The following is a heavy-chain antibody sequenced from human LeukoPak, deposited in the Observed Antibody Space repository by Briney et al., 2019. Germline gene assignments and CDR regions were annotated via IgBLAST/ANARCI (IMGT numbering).Heavy chain of an antibody. J-gene: IGHJ4*02. D-gene: IGHD6-13*01. CDR2: ISSSGTI. CDR3: ARDSIAAAALDY. CDR1: GFTFSSYS. V-gene: IGHV3-48*01. Sequence: GGPLRLSCAASGFTFSSYSMTLVLQAPGKGLEWVSYISSSGTIYYADSVKGRFTISRDNAKNSLYLQMNSLRAEDTAVYYCARDSIAAAALDYWGQGTLVTVSS.